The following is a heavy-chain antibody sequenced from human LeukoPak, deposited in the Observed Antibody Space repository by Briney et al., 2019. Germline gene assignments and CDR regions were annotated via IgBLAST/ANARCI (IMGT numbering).Heavy chain of an antibody. V-gene: IGHV1-2*02. CDR3: ARGPTVTTDY. CDR1: GYTFTGYY. D-gene: IGHD4-17*01. Sequence: ASVKVSCKASGYTFTGYYMHWVRQAPGQGFEWMGWTNPNTGGTTYAQNFQGRVTMTRDTSISTAYMELSRLKSDDTAVYYCARGPTVTTDYWGQGTLVTVSS. J-gene: IGHJ4*02. CDR2: TNPNTGGT.